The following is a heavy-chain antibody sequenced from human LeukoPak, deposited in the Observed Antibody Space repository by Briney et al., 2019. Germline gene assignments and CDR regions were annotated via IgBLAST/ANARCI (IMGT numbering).Heavy chain of an antibody. V-gene: IGHV3-21*06. Sequence: GGSLRLSCAASGFTFSSYSMNWVRQAPGKGLEWVSSISSSSSYRYYADSVKGRFTISRDNAKNSLYRQMNSLRAEDTAVYYCARDGDGSGSTPSFDYWGQGTLVTVSS. D-gene: IGHD3-10*01. CDR3: ARDGDGSGSTPSFDY. CDR1: GFTFSSYS. J-gene: IGHJ4*02. CDR2: ISSSSSYR.